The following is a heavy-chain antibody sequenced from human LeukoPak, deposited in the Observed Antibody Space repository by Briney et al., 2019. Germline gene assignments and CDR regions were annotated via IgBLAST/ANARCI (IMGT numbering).Heavy chain of an antibody. V-gene: IGHV3-21*01. J-gene: IGHJ4*02. CDR2: ISSSSSYI. Sequence: PGGSLRLSCAASGFTFSSYSMNWVRQAPGRGLEWVSSISSSSSYIYYAESVKGRFTISRDNAKNSLYLQMNSLRAEDTAVYYCARDRQQLEKGLFDYWGQGTLVTVSS. CDR1: GFTFSSYS. D-gene: IGHD6-13*01. CDR3: ARDRQQLEKGLFDY.